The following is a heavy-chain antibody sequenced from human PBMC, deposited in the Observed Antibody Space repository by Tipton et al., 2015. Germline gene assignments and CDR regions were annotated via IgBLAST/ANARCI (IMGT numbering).Heavy chain of an antibody. CDR3: AASSPTTFELLGPQQWRSRAEDL. D-gene: IGHD2-21*02. V-gene: IGHV4-39*01. Sequence: TLSLTCNVSGGSIRSSRYYWGWIRQPPGKGLEWLGSLDHSGSTHYNPSLKSRVTISVDTSKNQFSLNLTSATAADAAVYYCAASSPTTFELLGPQQWRSRAEDLWGQGTLVTVSS. CDR2: LDHSGST. J-gene: IGHJ5*02. CDR1: GGSIRSSRYY.